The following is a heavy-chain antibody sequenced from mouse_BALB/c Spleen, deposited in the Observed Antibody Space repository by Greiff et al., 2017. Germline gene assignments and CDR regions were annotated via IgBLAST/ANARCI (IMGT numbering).Heavy chain of an antibody. V-gene: IGHV5-4*02. CDR2: ISDGGSYT. D-gene: IGHD2-10*02. CDR1: GFTFSDYY. Sequence: EVQLVESGGGLVKPGGSLKLSCAASGFTFSDYYMYWVRQTPEKRLEWVATISDGGSYTYYPDSVKGRFTISRDNAKNNLYLQMSSLKSEDTAMYYCARDHGRYGNYDGGFAYWGQGTLVTVSA. J-gene: IGHJ3*01. CDR3: ARDHGRYGNYDGGFAY.